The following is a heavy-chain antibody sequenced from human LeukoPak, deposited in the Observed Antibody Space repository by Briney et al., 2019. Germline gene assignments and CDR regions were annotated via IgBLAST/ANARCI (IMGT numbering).Heavy chain of an antibody. V-gene: IGHV3-23*01. D-gene: IGHD3-10*01. CDR1: GLSFSSYA. CDR3: AKHRPDPLSRGVDGMDV. J-gene: IGHJ6*01. CDR2: ISGSGGRT. Sequence: GGSLRLSCAASGLSFSSYAMSWVRQAPGKGLEWVSGISGSGGRTDYADSVKGRFTISRDNLKSAMLLQMNNLRAEDAAVYYCAKHRPDPLSRGVDGMDVRGQGTTITVSS.